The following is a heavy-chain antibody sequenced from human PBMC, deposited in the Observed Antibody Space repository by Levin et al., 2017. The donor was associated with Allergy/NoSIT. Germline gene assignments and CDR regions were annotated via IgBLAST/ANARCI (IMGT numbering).Heavy chain of an antibody. CDR3: AKDREACSGTSDTYGMEG. CDR2: ISYDGTNK. J-gene: IGHJ6*02. Sequence: GGSLRLSCAASGFIFSNYGMHWVRQAPGKGLEWVAAISYDGTNKYYGDDVKGRFSISRDNSKNTVYLQMNSLRTEDTAVYYCAKDREACSGTSDTYGMEGWGQGTSVTVS. V-gene: IGHV3-30*18. D-gene: IGHD2-2*01. CDR1: GFIFSNYG.